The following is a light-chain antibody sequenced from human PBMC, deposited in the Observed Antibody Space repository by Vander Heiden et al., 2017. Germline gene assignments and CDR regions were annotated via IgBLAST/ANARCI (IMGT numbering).Light chain of an antibody. CDR1: SSNTGSMT. V-gene: IGLV1-44*01. CDR3: EAWDDNLNGQKVV. Sequence: QSVLTQPPSASGTPGQRVTISCSGSSSNTGSMTVNCYKHLPGTAPKPLIFSNNQGPQGAPDRCCGSKAGTSASAAISGLQAEEEDDDYCEAWDDNLNGQKVVFGGGTKLTVL. CDR2: SNN. J-gene: IGLJ2*01.